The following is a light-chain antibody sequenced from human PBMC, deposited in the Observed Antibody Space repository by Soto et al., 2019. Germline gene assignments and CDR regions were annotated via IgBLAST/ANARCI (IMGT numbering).Light chain of an antibody. V-gene: IGKV3-20*01. CDR3: QQYGSSPLT. J-gene: IGKJ4*01. CDR2: DAS. CDR1: QSVSSY. Sequence: EVVLTQSPDTLSLSPGERATLSCRASQSVSSYLAWYQQKPGQAPRLLIYDASSRATGIPDRFSGSGSGTDFTLTISRLEPEDFAVYYCQQYGSSPLTFGGGTKVDIK.